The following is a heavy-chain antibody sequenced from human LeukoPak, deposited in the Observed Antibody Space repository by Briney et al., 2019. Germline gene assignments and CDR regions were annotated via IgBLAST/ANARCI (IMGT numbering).Heavy chain of an antibody. CDR3: AKERGVDYYGSGSSIGSFDY. V-gene: IGHV3-30*02. D-gene: IGHD3-10*01. J-gene: IGHJ4*02. CDR2: IRYDGSNK. CDR1: GFTFSSYG. Sequence: PGGSLRLSCAASGFTFSSYGMHWVRQAPGKGLEWVAFIRYDGSNKYYADSVKGRFTISRDNSKNTLYLQMNSLRAEDTAVYYCAKERGVDYYGSGSSIGSFDYWGQGTLATVSS.